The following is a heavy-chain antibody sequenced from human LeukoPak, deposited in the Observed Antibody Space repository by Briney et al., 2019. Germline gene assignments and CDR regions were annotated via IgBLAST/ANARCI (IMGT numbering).Heavy chain of an antibody. D-gene: IGHD3-10*01. V-gene: IGHV2-5*01. CDR1: GFSLSSSAVA. CDR2: IYWNDDR. J-gene: IGHJ4*02. CDR3: ANRQTGRYFYISGTMGYFDS. Sequence: SGPTLVNPTQTLTLTCAFSGFSLSSSAVAVGWIRQPPGKALEWLALIYWNDDRHFSPSLKSRLTITKDTSKNQVVLTMTDVDPVDTASYYCANRQTGRYFYISGTMGYFDSWAREPWSPSP.